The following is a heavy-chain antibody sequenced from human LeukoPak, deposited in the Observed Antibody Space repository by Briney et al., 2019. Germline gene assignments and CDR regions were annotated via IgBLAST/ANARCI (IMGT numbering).Heavy chain of an antibody. CDR3: ARDPKSQLLLDY. D-gene: IGHD2-2*01. Sequence: ASVKVSCTSSGFSFTDEYIHWVRRAPGQGLEWMGWINPYSGAINYAQKFQGRVTLTRDTSISTAYMELSRLTSGDTAVYYCARDPKSQLLLDYWGQGTLVTVSS. J-gene: IGHJ4*02. CDR1: GFSFTDEY. V-gene: IGHV1-2*02. CDR2: INPYSGAI.